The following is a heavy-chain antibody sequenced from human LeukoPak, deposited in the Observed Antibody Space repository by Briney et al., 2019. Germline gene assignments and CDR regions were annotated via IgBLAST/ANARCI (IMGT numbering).Heavy chain of an antibody. CDR2: ISSSGTTI. J-gene: IGHJ4*02. CDR3: ARDAPGDNPIDY. CDR1: GFTFSSYE. V-gene: IGHV3-48*03. D-gene: IGHD4-17*01. Sequence: GGSLRLSCAASGFTFSSYEMNWVRQAPGKGLRWGSDISSSGTTIYYADSVKGRFTISRDNAKNSLYLQMNSLRAEDTAVYYCARDAPGDNPIDYWGQGTLVTVSS.